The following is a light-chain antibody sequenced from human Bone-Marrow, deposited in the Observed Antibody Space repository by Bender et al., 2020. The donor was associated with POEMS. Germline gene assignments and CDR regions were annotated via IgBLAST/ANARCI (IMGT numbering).Light chain of an antibody. Sequence: QSALTQPHSVSGSPGQSVAISCTGTSSDVGGHDRVCWYQQSPGTAPKLLIYEVRNRPSGVPDRFSGSKSGNTASLTISWLQAEDEADYYCCSYVRGSPLFGGGTKLTV. V-gene: IGLV2-18*02. CDR1: SSDVGGHDR. CDR2: EVR. CDR3: CSYVRGSPL. J-gene: IGLJ2*01.